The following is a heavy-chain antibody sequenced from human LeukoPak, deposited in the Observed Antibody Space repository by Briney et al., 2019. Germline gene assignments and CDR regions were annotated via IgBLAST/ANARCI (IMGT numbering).Heavy chain of an antibody. CDR1: GYTLTELS. CDR2: IIPIFGTA. CDR3: ARDRSGSFGMDV. J-gene: IGHJ6*02. V-gene: IGHV1-69*13. Sequence: ASVKVSCKVSGYTLTELSMHWVRQAPGQGLEWMGGIIPIFGTANYAQKFQGRVTITADESTSTAYMELSSLRSEDTAVYYRARDRSGSFGMDVWGQGTTVTVSS. D-gene: IGHD6-25*01.